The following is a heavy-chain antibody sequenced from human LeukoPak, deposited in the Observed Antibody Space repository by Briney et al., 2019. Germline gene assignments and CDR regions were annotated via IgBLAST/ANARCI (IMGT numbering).Heavy chain of an antibody. Sequence: GGSLRLSCVASGFPFSSYWMTWVRQAPGKGLEWVSAISGSGGSTYYADSVKGRFTISRDNSKNTLYLQMNSLRAEDTAVYYCAKDGEPGDYWGQGTLVTVSS. V-gene: IGHV3-23*01. J-gene: IGHJ4*02. CDR2: ISGSGGST. CDR3: AKDGEPGDY. CDR1: GFPFSSYW. D-gene: IGHD7-27*01.